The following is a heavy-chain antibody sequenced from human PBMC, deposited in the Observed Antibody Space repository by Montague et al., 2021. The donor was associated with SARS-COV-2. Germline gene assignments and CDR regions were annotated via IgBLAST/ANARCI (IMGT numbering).Heavy chain of an antibody. CDR1: GGSINSDC. CDR3: ASEARGNWFDP. Sequence: SETLSLTCTVSGGSINSDCWSWSRQRPGKGLEWIGYSYNRGNTNYNSSLKSRVTIAVDTSKNQISLKLIPVTAADTAVYYCASEARGNWFDPWGQGILVTVSS. J-gene: IGHJ5*02. D-gene: IGHD1-26*01. V-gene: IGHV4-59*01. CDR2: SYNRGNT.